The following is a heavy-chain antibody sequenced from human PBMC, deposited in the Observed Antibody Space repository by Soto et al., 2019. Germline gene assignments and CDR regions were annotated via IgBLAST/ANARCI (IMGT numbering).Heavy chain of an antibody. Sequence: EVQLVESGGGLVKPGGSLRLSCAASGFTFSSYSMNWVRQAPGKGLEWVSSISSSSSYIYYADSVKGRFTISRDNAKNSLYLQIHSLRAEDTAVYYCARVRGSGSYYNTYYFEYWGKGTLVTVSS. CDR2: ISSSSSYI. J-gene: IGHJ4*02. V-gene: IGHV3-21*01. CDR1: GFTFSSYS. D-gene: IGHD3-10*01. CDR3: ARVRGSGSYYNTYYFEY.